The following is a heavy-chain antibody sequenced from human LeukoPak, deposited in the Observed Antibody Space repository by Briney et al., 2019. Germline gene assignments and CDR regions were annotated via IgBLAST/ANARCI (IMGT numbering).Heavy chain of an antibody. J-gene: IGHJ6*02. CDR3: AKDSYGMDV. V-gene: IGHV3-30*18. Sequence: GGSLRLSCAASGFTFSSYGMHWVRQAPGKGLEWVAVISYDGSNKYYADSVKGRFTISRDNSKKTLYLQMNSLRAEDTAVYYCAKDSYGMDVWGQRTTVTVSS. CDR1: GFTFSSYG. CDR2: ISYDGSNK.